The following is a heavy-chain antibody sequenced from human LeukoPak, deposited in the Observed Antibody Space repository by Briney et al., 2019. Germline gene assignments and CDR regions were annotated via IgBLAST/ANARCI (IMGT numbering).Heavy chain of an antibody. D-gene: IGHD1-26*01. Sequence: PGGSLRLSCTASGFTFGDYAMSWVRQAPGKGLEWVANIKEDEIEKYFVDSVKGRFTISRDNSKNPLYLQMNSLTAEDTAVYYRAKVHAGSYPLDYWGQGTLVTVSS. CDR1: GFTFGDYA. V-gene: IGHV3-7*01. J-gene: IGHJ4*02. CDR2: IKEDEIEK. CDR3: AKVHAGSYPLDY.